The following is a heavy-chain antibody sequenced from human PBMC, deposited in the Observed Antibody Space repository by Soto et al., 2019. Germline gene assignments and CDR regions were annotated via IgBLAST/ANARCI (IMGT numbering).Heavy chain of an antibody. Sequence: EVQLVESGGGLVKPGGSLRLSCVASGFSFSSYSMNWVRQAPGKGLEWVSSISSSSNYIYYADSVQGRFTISRDNAKNSLYLQMNSLRAEDTAVYYCARDRVEMATVFDYWGQGTLVTVSS. D-gene: IGHD4-4*01. V-gene: IGHV3-21*01. J-gene: IGHJ4*02. CDR1: GFSFSSYS. CDR2: ISSSSNYI. CDR3: ARDRVEMATVFDY.